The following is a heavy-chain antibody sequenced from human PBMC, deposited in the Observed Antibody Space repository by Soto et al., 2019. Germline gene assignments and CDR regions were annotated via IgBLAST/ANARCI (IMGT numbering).Heavy chain of an antibody. CDR2: IYYTGTT. J-gene: IGHJ4*02. Sequence: QVQLQESGPGLVKPSETLSLTCIVSGGSLSPYYWSWIRQSPGKGLEWVGSIYYTGTTDYNPSLKSRVTISIATSANTVSLEMTSVTAADTAVYYCARDRRGSSWPRVDYWGQGKLVTVSS. V-gene: IGHV4-59*01. CDR1: GGSLSPYY. D-gene: IGHD6-13*01. CDR3: ARDRRGSSWPRVDY.